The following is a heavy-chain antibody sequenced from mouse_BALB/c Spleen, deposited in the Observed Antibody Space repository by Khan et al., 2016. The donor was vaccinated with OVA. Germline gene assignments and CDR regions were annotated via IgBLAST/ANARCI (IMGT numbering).Heavy chain of an antibody. Sequence: EVQLQESGPGLVKPSQSLSLTCTVTGYSITSGYGWNWIRQFPGNKLEWMGHISYSGSTNYNPSLNSRISITRDTSNNQFFLQLNSVTTEDTATYYCARTARIKYWGQGTTLTVSS. CDR1: GYSITSGYG. D-gene: IGHD1-2*01. CDR2: ISYSGST. CDR3: ARTARIKY. V-gene: IGHV3-2*02. J-gene: IGHJ2*01.